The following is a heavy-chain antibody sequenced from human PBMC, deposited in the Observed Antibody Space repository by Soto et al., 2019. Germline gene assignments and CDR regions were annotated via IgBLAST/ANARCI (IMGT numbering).Heavy chain of an antibody. CDR2: ISTHNGNT. CDR3: ARRDYYSYGMDV. V-gene: IGHV1-18*01. Sequence: QVQLVQSGAEVKKPGASVKVSCKTSGYTFVRYGITWVRQAPGQGLEWMGWISTHNGNTNYGKKLQGRVTMTTDTPTSTAYMELRSLRSDDTAVYYCARRDYYSYGMDVWGQGTTVTVS. CDR1: GYTFVRYG. J-gene: IGHJ6*02.